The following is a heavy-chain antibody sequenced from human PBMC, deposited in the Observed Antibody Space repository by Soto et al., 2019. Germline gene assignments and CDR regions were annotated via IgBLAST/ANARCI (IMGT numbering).Heavy chain of an antibody. Sequence: QVQLVQSGAEVKEPGSSVKVSCKASGGTFSSYAISWVRQAPGQGLEWMGGIIPIFGTANYAQKFQGRVTITADESTSTDYMELSSLRSEDTAVSYCARVPRGDGYIYYWGQGTLVTVSS. CDR3: ARVPRGDGYIYY. CDR2: IIPIFGTA. V-gene: IGHV1-69*01. D-gene: IGHD3-16*01. J-gene: IGHJ4*02. CDR1: GGTFSSYA.